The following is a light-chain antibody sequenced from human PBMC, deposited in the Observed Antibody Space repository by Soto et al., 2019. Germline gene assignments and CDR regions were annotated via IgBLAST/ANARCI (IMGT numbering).Light chain of an antibody. CDR3: SSYAGSSIPVA. CDR1: ISVVGGYNF. V-gene: IGLV2-8*01. J-gene: IGLJ2*01. CDR2: DVT. Sequence: QSALTQPPSASGSPGQSVTISCTGAISVVGGYNFVSWYQHHPGKAPRLMIYDVTQRPSGVPDRFSGSKSGNTASLTVSGLQVDDDAYYYCSSYAGSSIPVAFGGGTKLTVL.